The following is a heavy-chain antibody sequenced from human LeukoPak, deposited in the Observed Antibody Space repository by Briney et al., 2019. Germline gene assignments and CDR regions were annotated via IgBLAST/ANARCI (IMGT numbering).Heavy chain of an antibody. D-gene: IGHD2-2*02. CDR1: GFTFSSYA. CDR3: ARVVTGDRYCSSTSCYIDY. CDR2: ISGNGGST. V-gene: IGHV3-23*01. J-gene: IGHJ4*02. Sequence: GGSLRLSCAASGFTFSSYAMSWVRQAPGKGMECVSAISGNGGSTYYADSVKGRFTISRDNSKNTLYLQMNSLRAEDTAVYYCARVVTGDRYCSSTSCYIDYWGQGTLVTVSS.